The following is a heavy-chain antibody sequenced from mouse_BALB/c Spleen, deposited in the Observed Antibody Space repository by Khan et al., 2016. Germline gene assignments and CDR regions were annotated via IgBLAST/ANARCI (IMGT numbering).Heavy chain of an antibody. Sequence: VQLKESGAELVKPGASVKLSCTASGFNIKDTYMHWVKQRPEQGLEWVGRIDPANGNTKYDPKFQGKATITADTSSNTAYLQLSSLTSEDTAVYYCANGDWYFDVWGAGTTVTVSS. CDR2: IDPANGNT. V-gene: IGHV14-3*02. CDR1: GFNIKDTY. J-gene: IGHJ1*01. CDR3: ANGDWYFDV.